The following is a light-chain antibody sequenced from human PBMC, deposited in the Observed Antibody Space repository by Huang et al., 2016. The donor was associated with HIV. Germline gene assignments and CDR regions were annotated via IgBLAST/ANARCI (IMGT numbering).Light chain of an antibody. Sequence: EIVLTQSPATLSLSPGERATLSCRASQSVSSYLAWYQQKPGQAPRLLIYDAYNRDTGIPARVSGSGSGTDFTLTISSLEPEDFAVYYCQQRSNWPPAFGQGTRLEIK. CDR2: DAY. V-gene: IGKV3-11*01. CDR1: QSVSSY. CDR3: QQRSNWPPA. J-gene: IGKJ5*01.